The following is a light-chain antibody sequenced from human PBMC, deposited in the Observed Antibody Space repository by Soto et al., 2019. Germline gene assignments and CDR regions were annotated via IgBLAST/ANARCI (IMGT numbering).Light chain of an antibody. V-gene: IGLV1-44*01. CDR3: ATWDDSLNDVL. CDR1: SSNIGSTT. Sequence: QSVLTQPPSASGTPGQRVTISCSGSSSNIGSTTVNWYQQHPGTAPKLLIYSNNQRPSGVPDRFSGSKSGTSASLAISGLQSEDEAHYYCATWDDSLNDVLFGGGTQLTVL. J-gene: IGLJ2*01. CDR2: SNN.